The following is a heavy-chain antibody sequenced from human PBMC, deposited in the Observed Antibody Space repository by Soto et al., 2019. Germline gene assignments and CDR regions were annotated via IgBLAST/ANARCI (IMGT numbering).Heavy chain of an antibody. CDR2: IYYSGST. CDR3: ARGPGTMAKIDY. Sequence: PSETLSLTCTVSGGSISSGVYYWSWIRQHPGKGLEWIGYIYYSGSTYYNPSLKSRVTISVDTSKNQFSLKLSSVTAADTAVYYCARGPGTMAKIDYWGQGTLVTVS. J-gene: IGHJ4*02. CDR1: GGSISSGVYY. V-gene: IGHV4-31*03. D-gene: IGHD3-10*01.